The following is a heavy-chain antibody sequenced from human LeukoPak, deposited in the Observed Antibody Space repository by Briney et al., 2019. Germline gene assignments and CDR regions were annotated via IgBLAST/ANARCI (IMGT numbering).Heavy chain of an antibody. CDR3: ARDSNYYFDY. CDR1: GGSISSYY. D-gene: IGHD1-1*01. Sequence: PSETLSLTCTVSGGSISSYYWSWIRQAPGKGLEWIGYIYYSGSTNYNPSLKSRVTISVDMSKNQFSLKLSSVTAADTAVYYCARDSNYYFDYWGQGTLVTVSS. V-gene: IGHV4-59*01. CDR2: IYYSGST. J-gene: IGHJ4*02.